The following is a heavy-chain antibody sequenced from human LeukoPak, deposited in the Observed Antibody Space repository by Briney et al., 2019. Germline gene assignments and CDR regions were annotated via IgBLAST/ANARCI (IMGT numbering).Heavy chain of an antibody. V-gene: IGHV4-30-4*01. D-gene: IGHD2-2*01. J-gene: IGHJ4*02. CDR2: IYYSGST. Sequence: SQTLSLTCTVSGGSINSGDYYWSWIRQPPGKGLEWIGYIYYSGSTYYTPSLKSRVTISIDTSKNQFSLQLRSVTAAETAVYYCARVEPAAVGQPNDGWGQGTLVTVSS. CDR1: GGSINSGDYY. CDR3: ARVEPAAVGQPNDG.